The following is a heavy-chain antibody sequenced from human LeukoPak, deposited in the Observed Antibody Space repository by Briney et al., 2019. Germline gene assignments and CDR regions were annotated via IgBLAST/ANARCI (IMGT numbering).Heavy chain of an antibody. V-gene: IGHV4-31*03. J-gene: IGHJ3*02. D-gene: IGHD5-18*01. Sequence: PSETLSLTCTVSGGSISSSSYYWGWIRQPPGKGLEWIGYIYYSGSTYYNPSLKSRVTISVDTSKNQFSLKLSSVTAADTAVYYCARDGTLPTSTAMVAFDIWGQGTMVTVSS. CDR3: ARDGTLPTSTAMVAFDI. CDR2: IYYSGST. CDR1: GGSISSSSYY.